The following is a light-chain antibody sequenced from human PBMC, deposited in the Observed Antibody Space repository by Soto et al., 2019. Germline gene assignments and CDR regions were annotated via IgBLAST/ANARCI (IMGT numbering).Light chain of an antibody. CDR1: QDIANY. CDR2: ATS. Sequence: DIQMTQSPSSLSASVGDRVTITCRASQDIANYLAWYQQTPGKPPKLLIYATSTLQSGVPSRFSGSGFGTDLTPTISSLQHADIVTYYCQNKYNAYFTFGPGTKVDVK. CDR3: QNKYNAYFT. V-gene: IGKV1-27*01. J-gene: IGKJ3*01.